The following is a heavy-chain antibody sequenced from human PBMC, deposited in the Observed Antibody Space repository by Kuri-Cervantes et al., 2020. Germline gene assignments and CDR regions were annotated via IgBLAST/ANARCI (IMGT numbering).Heavy chain of an antibody. V-gene: IGHV4-39*07. CDR3: ARVDTYYDSSGYSTCDAFDI. CDR2: IYYSGST. CDR1: GGSISSSSYY. J-gene: IGHJ3*02. D-gene: IGHD3-22*01. Sequence: ESLKISCTVSGGSISSSSYYWGWIRQPPGKGLEWIGSIYYSGSTYYNPSLKSRVTISVDTSKNQFSLKLSSVTAADTAVYYCARVDTYYDSSGYSTCDAFDIWGQGTMVTVSS.